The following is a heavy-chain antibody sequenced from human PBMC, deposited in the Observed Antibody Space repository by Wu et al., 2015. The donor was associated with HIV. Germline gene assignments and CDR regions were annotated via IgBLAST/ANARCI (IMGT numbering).Heavy chain of an antibody. CDR2: INPNSGGT. J-gene: IGHJ4*02. D-gene: IGHD2-2*01. CDR1: GYTFTGYY. Sequence: QVQLVQSGAEVKKPGASVKVSCKASGYTFTGYYMHWVRQAPGQGLEWMGWINPNSGGTNYAQKFQGRVTMTRDTSISTAYMELSRLRSDDTAVYYCARDLSTATRLGYCSSTSCGNMGYWGQGNPGSPSPQ. CDR3: ARDLSTATRLGYCSSTSCGNMGY. V-gene: IGHV1-2*02.